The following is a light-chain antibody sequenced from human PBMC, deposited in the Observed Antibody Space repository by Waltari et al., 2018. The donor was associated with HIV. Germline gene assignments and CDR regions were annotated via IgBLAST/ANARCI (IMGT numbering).Light chain of an antibody. CDR2: GAS. CDR3: QQYNSWPLT. V-gene: IGKV3-15*01. Sequence: ETVITQSPGALSVSPGERVTLSCRASQNVSTNLAWYQQKPGQPPRLLIYGASARATDGPARFSGSGSGTEFNLSIAALRSEDLAVYFCQQYNSWPLTFGPESKVNIK. J-gene: IGKJ3*01. CDR1: QNVSTN.